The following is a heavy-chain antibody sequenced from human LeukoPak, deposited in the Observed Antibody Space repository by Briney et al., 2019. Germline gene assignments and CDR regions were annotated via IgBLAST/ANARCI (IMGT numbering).Heavy chain of an antibody. CDR2: IYYSGST. CDR3: ARLRTAMGTSNY. V-gene: IGHV4-39*01. D-gene: IGHD5-18*01. J-gene: IGHJ4*02. CDR1: AGSISNYY. Sequence: PSETLSLTCTVSAGSISNYYWGWIRQPPGKGLEWIGTIYYSGSTYYNPSLRSRVTISVDTSKNQFSLKLSSVTAADTAVYYCARLRTAMGTSNYWGQGTLVTVSS.